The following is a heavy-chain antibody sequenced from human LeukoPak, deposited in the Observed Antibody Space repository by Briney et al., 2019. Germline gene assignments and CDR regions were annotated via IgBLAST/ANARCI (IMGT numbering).Heavy chain of an antibody. CDR3: ARESRAAMVTSTDY. D-gene: IGHD5-18*01. Sequence: PGGSLRLSCAASGFTFSSYSMNWVRKAPGKGLEWVSSISSSSYIYYADSVKGRFTISRDNAKNSLYLQMNSLRAEDTAVYYCARESRAAMVTSTDYWGQGTLVTVSS. CDR1: GFTFSSYS. J-gene: IGHJ4*02. CDR2: ISSSSYI. V-gene: IGHV3-21*01.